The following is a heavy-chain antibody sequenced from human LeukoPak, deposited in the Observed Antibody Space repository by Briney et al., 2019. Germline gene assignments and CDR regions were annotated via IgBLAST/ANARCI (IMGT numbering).Heavy chain of an antibody. J-gene: IGHJ5*02. D-gene: IGHD1-14*01. CDR1: GGSISSYY. V-gene: IGHV4-4*09. CDR2: IYTSGGT. Sequence: SETLSLTCTVSGGSISSYYWSWIRQPPGKGLEWIGYIYTSGGTNYNPSLKCRATISVDTSKIQFSLKLSSVTAADTAAYYCARHSHRANWFDRWGEGTLVTVSS. CDR3: ARHSHRANWFDR.